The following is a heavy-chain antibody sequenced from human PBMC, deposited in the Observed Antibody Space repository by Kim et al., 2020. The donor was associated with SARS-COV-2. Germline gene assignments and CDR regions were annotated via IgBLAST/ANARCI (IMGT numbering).Heavy chain of an antibody. J-gene: IGHJ5*02. CDR1: GGSISSYY. CDR2: IYTSGST. CDR3: ARGGPWFGEEEWFDP. Sequence: SETLSLTCTVSGGSISSYYWSWIRQPAGKGLEWIGRIYTSGSTNYNPSLKSRVTMSVDTSKNQFSLKLSSVTAADTAVYYCARGGPWFGEEEWFDPWGQGTLVTVSS. D-gene: IGHD3-10*01. V-gene: IGHV4-4*07.